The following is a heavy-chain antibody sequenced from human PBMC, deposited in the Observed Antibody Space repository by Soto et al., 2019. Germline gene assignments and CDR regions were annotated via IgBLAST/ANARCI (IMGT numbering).Heavy chain of an antibody. CDR3: ARDSSGYYIFDY. Sequence: SETLSLTCAVSGGSISSGGYSWSWIRQPPGKGLEWIGYIYHSGSTYYNPSLKSRVTISVDRSKNQFSLKLSSVTAADTAVYYCARDSSGYYIFDYWGQGTLVTVSS. CDR1: GGSISSGGYS. J-gene: IGHJ4*02. V-gene: IGHV4-30-2*01. D-gene: IGHD3-22*01. CDR2: IYHSGST.